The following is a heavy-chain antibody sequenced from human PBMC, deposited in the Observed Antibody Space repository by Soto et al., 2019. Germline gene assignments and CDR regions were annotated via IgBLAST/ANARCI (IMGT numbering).Heavy chain of an antibody. V-gene: IGHV3-30-3*01. J-gene: IGHJ2*01. CDR3: AIDSVPLSYWYFDL. Sequence: GGSLRLSCAASGFTFSSYAMHWVRQAPGKGLEWVAVISYDGSNKYYADSVKGRLTISRDNSKNTLYLQMNSLRAEDTAVYYCAIDSVPLSYWYFDLCGRGTLVTVSS. CDR1: GFTFSSYA. D-gene: IGHD2-2*01. CDR2: ISYDGSNK.